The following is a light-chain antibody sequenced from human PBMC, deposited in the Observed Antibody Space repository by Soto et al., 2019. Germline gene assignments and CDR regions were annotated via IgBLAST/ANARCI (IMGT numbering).Light chain of an antibody. V-gene: IGKV4-1*01. Sequence: DIVMTQSPDSLAVSLGERATINCKSSQSVLYSSNNENYLAWYQQKPGQPPKLLIYWASTRESGVPDRFSGSGSVTDFTLPISSMQAEDVAVYYCQQYYSSPRTFAQGTKVEIK. CDR1: QSVLYSSNNENY. CDR2: WAS. CDR3: QQYYSSPRT. J-gene: IGKJ1*01.